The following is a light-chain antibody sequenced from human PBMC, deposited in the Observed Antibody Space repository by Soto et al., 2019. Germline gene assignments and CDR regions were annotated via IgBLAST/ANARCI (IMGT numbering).Light chain of an antibody. CDR2: GAS. J-gene: IGKJ2*01. V-gene: IGKV3-20*01. Sequence: EIVFTQSPGTLSLSPGDRATLSCRASQSISSNYVAWYQQRPGQAPRLLIYGASNTATGVPDGFSGSGSGTGFTLTISRLEPEDFAVYYCQQYDNSPYTFGRGTKLEIK. CDR1: QSISSNY. CDR3: QQYDNSPYT.